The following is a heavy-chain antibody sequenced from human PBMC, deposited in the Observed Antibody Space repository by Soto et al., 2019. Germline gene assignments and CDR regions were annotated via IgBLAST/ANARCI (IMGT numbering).Heavy chain of an antibody. J-gene: IGHJ6*02. CDR3: ARDIAARPGRGYYYGMDV. V-gene: IGHV1-69*13. CDR1: GGTFSSYA. D-gene: IGHD6-6*01. CDR2: IIPIFGTA. Sequence: GASVKVSCKASGGTFSSYAISWVRQAPGQGLEWMGGIIPIFGTANYAQKFQGRVTITADESTSTAYMELSSLRSEDTAVYYCARDIAARPGRGYYYGMDVWGQGTTVTVSS.